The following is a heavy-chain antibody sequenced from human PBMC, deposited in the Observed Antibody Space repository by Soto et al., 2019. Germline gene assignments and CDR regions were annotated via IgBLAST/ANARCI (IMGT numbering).Heavy chain of an antibody. Sequence: GESLKISCKGSGYSFTSYWISWVRQMPGKGLEWMGRIDPSDSYTNYSPSFQGQVTISADKSISTAYLQWSSLKASDTAMYYCARRLPGKYYYVENWFDPWGQGTLVTVSS. CDR3: ARRLPGKYYYVENWFDP. D-gene: IGHD3-10*02. CDR2: IDPSDSYT. J-gene: IGHJ5*02. V-gene: IGHV5-10-1*04. CDR1: GYSFTSYW.